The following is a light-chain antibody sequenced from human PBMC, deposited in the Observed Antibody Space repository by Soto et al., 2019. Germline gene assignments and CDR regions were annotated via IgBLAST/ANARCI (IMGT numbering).Light chain of an antibody. CDR2: DTF. CDR3: QQSYSTTWT. J-gene: IGKJ1*01. CDR1: QSVNSY. V-gene: IGKV3-11*01. Sequence: EIVLTQSPATLSLSPVERATLSCTASQSVNSYLAWYQHRPGQAPRLLIYDTFNRATGVPARFSGSGSGTDFTLTISSLQPEDFATYYCQQSYSTTWTFGQGTKVDIK.